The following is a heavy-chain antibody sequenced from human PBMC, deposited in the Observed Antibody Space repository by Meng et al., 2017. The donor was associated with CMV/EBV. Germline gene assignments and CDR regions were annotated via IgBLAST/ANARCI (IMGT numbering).Heavy chain of an antibody. CDR3: ARHWARYCSGGSCYRHGMDV. D-gene: IGHD2-15*01. J-gene: IGHJ6*02. CDR1: GYSFTSYW. V-gene: IGHV5-51*01. Sequence: GESLKISCKGSGYSFTSYWIGWVRQMPGKGLEWMGIIYPGDSDTRYSPSFQGQVTISADKSISTAYLQWSSLKAPDTAMYYCARHWARYCSGGSCYRHGMDVWGQGTTVTVSS. CDR2: IYPGDSDT.